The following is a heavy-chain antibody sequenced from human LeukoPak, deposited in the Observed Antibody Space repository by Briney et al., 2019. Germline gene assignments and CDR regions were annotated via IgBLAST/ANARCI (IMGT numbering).Heavy chain of an antibody. CDR3: AVDFWRSQGFDY. D-gene: IGHD3-3*01. V-gene: IGHV1-69*04. J-gene: IGHJ4*02. CDR2: IIPIFGIA. Sequence: SVKVSCKASGGTFSSYAISWVRQAPGQGLEWMERIIPIFGIANYAQKFQGRVTITADKSTSTAYMELSSLRSEDTAVYYCAVDFWRSQGFDYWGQGTLVTVSS. CDR1: GGTFSSYA.